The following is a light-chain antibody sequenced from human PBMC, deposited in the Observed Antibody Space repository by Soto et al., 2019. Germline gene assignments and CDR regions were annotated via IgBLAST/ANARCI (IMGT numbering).Light chain of an antibody. CDR1: SSNIGSNT. J-gene: IGLJ1*01. CDR2: NNN. CDR3: AAWDDSLNGRYV. V-gene: IGLV1-44*01. Sequence: QSVLTQPPSASGTPGQRVTISCSGSSSNIGSNTVNWYQQLPGTAPKLLIYNNNQRPSGVPDRFSGSKSGTSASLAISGLQSEDEDDYYCAAWDDSLNGRYVFGTGTKLTVL.